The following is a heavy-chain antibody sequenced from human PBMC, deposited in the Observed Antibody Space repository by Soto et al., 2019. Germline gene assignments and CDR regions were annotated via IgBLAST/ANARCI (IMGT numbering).Heavy chain of an antibody. D-gene: IGHD5-18*01. Sequence: SETLSLTCTVSGGSISSYYWSWIRQPPGKGLEWIGYIYYSGSTNYNPSLKSRVTISVDTSKNQFSLKLSSVTAADTAVYYSAREGGYSYGFDYWGQGTLVTVSS. CDR3: AREGGYSYGFDY. CDR1: GGSISSYY. J-gene: IGHJ4*02. CDR2: IYYSGST. V-gene: IGHV4-59*01.